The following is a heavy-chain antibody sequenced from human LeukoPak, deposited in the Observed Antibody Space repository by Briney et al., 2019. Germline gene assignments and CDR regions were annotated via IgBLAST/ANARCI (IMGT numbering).Heavy chain of an antibody. V-gene: IGHV4-39*07. D-gene: IGHD3-3*01. CDR3: ARGRFFWMR. CDR1: GGSISSSSYY. CDR2: IYYSGNT. Sequence: PSETLSLTCTVSGGSISSSSYYWAWIRQPPGKGLEWIGSIYYSGNTYYKSSLKSRVTISVDTSKNQFSLKLSSVTAADTAVYYCARGRFFWMRWGQGTLVTVSS. J-gene: IGHJ4*02.